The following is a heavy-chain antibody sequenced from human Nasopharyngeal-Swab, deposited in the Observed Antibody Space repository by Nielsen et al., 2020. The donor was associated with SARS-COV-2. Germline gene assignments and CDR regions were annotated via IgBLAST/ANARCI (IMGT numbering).Heavy chain of an antibody. CDR3: ARGPYYGDYFDY. J-gene: IGHJ4*02. D-gene: IGHD3-10*01. V-gene: IGHV1-2*06. Sequence: WVRQAPGQGLEWMGRINPNSGGTNYAQKFQGRVTMTRDTSISTAYMELSRLRSDDTAVYYCARGPYYGDYFDYWGQGTLVTDSS. CDR2: INPNSGGT.